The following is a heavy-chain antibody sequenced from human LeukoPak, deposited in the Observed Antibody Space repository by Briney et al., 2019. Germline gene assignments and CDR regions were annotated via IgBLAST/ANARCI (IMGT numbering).Heavy chain of an antibody. J-gene: IGHJ4*02. CDR1: GGSISSYH. V-gene: IGHV4-59*12. Sequence: SETLSLTCTVSGGSISSYHWSWIRQPPGKGLEWIGYIYYSGSTYYNPSLKSRVTISVDTSKNQFSLKLSSVTAADTAVYYCARVKVGVFDYWGQGTLVTVSS. D-gene: IGHD1-26*01. CDR3: ARVKVGVFDY. CDR2: IYYSGST.